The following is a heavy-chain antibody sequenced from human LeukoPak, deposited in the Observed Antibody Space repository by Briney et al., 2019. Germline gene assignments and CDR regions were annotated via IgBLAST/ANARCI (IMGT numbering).Heavy chain of an antibody. J-gene: IGHJ4*02. D-gene: IGHD3-3*01. Sequence: GSSVKVSCKASGGTFSSYAISWVRQAPAQGLEWMGWMNPNSGNTGYAQKFQGRVTITRNTSISTAYMELSSLRSEDTAVYYCARGFYDFLDYWGQGTLVTVSS. CDR3: ARGFYDFLDY. V-gene: IGHV1-8*03. CDR1: GGTFSSYA. CDR2: MNPNSGNT.